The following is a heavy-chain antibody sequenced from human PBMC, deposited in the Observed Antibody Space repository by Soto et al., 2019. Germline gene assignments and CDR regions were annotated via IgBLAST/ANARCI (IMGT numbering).Heavy chain of an antibody. CDR1: GFTFSRYW. D-gene: IGHD5-18*01. CDR3: ARGDTPMITGMDSFDI. CDR2: IKQDGTEK. Sequence: HPGGSLRLSCAASGFTFSRYWMNWVRQAPGKGLEWVANIKQDGTEKNYVDSVKGRFTISRDNARKSLYLQMDSLRAEDTAVYFCARGDTPMITGMDSFDIWGQGTMDTVSS. J-gene: IGHJ3*02. V-gene: IGHV3-7*01.